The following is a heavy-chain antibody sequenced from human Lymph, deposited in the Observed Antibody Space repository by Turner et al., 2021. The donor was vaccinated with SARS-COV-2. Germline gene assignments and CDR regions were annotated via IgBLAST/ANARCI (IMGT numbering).Heavy chain of an antibody. J-gene: IGHJ4*02. CDR2: ISSRGSYI. CDR3: AREKLGELFDY. D-gene: IGHD3-10*01. CDR1: GFTFSSYR. V-gene: IGHV3-21*01. Sequence: EVQLVESGGGLVKPGGSLRLSCAASGFTFSSYRMNWVRQAPGKGLECVSSISSRGSYIYYADSVKGRFTISRDNAKNSLYLQMNSLRADDTAVYYCAREKLGELFDYWGQGTLVTVSS.